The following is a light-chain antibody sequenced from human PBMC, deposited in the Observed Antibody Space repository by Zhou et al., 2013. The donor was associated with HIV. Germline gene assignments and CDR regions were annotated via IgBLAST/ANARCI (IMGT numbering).Light chain of an antibody. Sequence: EIVMTQSPATLSVSPGERATLSCRASQTVYSSYLAWFQQKPGQAPRLLIYGASTRATGIPDRFSGSGSGTDFTLTISRLEPEDFAVYFCQQYGSSPVTFGLGDQAGDQT. V-gene: IGKV3-20*01. CDR1: QTVYSSY. CDR3: QQYGSSPVT. CDR2: GAS. J-gene: IGKJ2*01.